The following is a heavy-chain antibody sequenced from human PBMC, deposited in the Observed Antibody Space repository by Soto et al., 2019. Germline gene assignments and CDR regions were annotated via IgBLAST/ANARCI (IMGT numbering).Heavy chain of an antibody. CDR2: IKSKTDGGTT. J-gene: IGHJ6*02. Sequence: PGGSLRLSCAASGFTFSNAWMNWVRQAPGKGLEWVGRIKSKTDGGTTDYAAPVKGRFTISRDDSKNTLYLQMNSLKTEDTAVYYCTTDSWFFWSGPRVYGLDVWGQGTTVTVSS. D-gene: IGHD3-3*01. V-gene: IGHV3-15*07. CDR1: GFTFSNAW. CDR3: TTDSWFFWSGPRVYGLDV.